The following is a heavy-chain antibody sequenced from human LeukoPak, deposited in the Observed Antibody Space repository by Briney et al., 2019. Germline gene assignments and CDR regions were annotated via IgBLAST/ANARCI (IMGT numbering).Heavy chain of an antibody. CDR1: GGSISSSNW. CDR2: IYYSGST. V-gene: IGHV4-4*02. D-gene: IGHD5-12*01. J-gene: IGHJ4*02. CDR3: ARIRGGYRNFDY. Sequence: SETLSLTCAVSGGSISSSNWWSWVRQPPGKGLEWIGSIYYSGSTYYNPSLKSRVTISVDTSKNQFSLKLSSVTAADTAVYYCARIRGGYRNFDYWGQGTLVTVSS.